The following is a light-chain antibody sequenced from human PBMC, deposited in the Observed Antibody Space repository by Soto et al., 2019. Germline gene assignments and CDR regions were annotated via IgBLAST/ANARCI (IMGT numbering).Light chain of an antibody. CDR2: DAS. J-gene: IGKJ1*01. Sequence: IQMTQYTSTLSASVGDRVTITCRASQRISSWLAWYQQKPGKAPNLLIYDASSLRSGVPSKFSGSGSGTEFTLTISRLQPDDFATYYCQQYNSYPWTFGQGTKVDIK. CDR1: QRISSW. CDR3: QQYNSYPWT. V-gene: IGKV1-5*01.